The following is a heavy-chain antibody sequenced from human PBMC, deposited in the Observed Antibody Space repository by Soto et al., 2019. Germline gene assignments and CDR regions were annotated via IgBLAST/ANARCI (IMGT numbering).Heavy chain of an antibody. CDR3: AIEGVYCRSTSCRYFDY. V-gene: IGHV4-31*03. CDR2: IYYSGST. CDR1: GGSISSGGYY. J-gene: IGHJ4*02. D-gene: IGHD2-2*01. Sequence: QVQLQESRPGLVKPSQTLSLTCTVPGGSISSGGYYWSWIRQHPGKGLEWIGYIYYSGSTYYNPSLKSRVTISVDTSKHQFTLQLSSVTAADAAVYYCAIEGVYCRSTSCRYFDYWGQGTLVTVSS.